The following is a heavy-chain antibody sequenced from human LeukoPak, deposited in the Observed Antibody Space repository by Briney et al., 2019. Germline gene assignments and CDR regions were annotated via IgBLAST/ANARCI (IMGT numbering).Heavy chain of an antibody. CDR2: ISGTGGRT. D-gene: IGHD6-13*01. CDR1: GFTFSSYA. J-gene: IGHJ4*02. Sequence: PGGSLRLSCAASGFTFSSYAMSWVRQAPGKGLEWVSAISGTGGRTYYADSVRGRFTISRDNSKNTLYLQMNSLRAEDTAVYYCAHHSIAAAGTRDYWGQGTLVTVSS. V-gene: IGHV3-23*01. CDR3: AHHSIAAAGTRDY.